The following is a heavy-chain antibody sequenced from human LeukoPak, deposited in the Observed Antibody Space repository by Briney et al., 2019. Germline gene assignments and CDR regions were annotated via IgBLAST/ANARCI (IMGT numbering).Heavy chain of an antibody. J-gene: IGHJ4*02. Sequence: ASVKVSCKASGYTFTSYGISWVRQAPGQGLEWMGWISAYNGNTNYAQKLQGRVTITRNTSISTAYMELSSLRSEDTAVYYCARGRRGYSYGYRDYWGQGTLVTVSS. CDR2: ISAYNGNT. D-gene: IGHD5-18*01. CDR3: ARGRRGYSYGYRDY. CDR1: GYTFTSYG. V-gene: IGHV1-18*01.